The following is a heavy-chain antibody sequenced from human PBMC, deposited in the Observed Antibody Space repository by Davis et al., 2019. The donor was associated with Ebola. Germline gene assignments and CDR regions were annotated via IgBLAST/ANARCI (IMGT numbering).Heavy chain of an antibody. V-gene: IGHV4-34*01. J-gene: IGHJ4*02. D-gene: IGHD1-7*01. CDR2: INHSGST. Sequence: GSLRLSCAVYGGSFSGYYWSWIRQPPGKGLEWIGEINHSGSTNYNPSLKSRVTISVATSKNQFSLKLSSVTAADTAVYYCARDRYNWNYVGNFDYWGQGTLVTVSS. CDR3: ARDRYNWNYVGNFDY. CDR1: GGSFSGYY.